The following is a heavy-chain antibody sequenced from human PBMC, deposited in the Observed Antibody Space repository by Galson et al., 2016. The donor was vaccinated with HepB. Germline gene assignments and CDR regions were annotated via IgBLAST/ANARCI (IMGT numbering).Heavy chain of an antibody. V-gene: IGHV3-23*01. Sequence: SLRLSCAASGFPFDSYSVNWLRQAPGKGLEWVSTISGNGANTYHAGSVKGRFTVSRDNANNTLYLHMNSLRAEDTATYYCARLNKLLPYFDYWGQGTLVTVSS. J-gene: IGHJ4*02. CDR2: ISGNGANT. CDR1: GFPFDSYS. CDR3: ARLNKLLPYFDY. D-gene: IGHD2-15*01.